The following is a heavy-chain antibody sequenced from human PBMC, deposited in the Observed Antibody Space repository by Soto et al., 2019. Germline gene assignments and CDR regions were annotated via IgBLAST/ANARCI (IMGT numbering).Heavy chain of an antibody. CDR1: GFTFSSYG. CDR2: ISYDGSNK. J-gene: IGHJ6*02. Sequence: QVQLVESGGGVVQPGRSLRLSCAASGFTFSSYGMHWVRQAPGKGLEWVAVISYDGSNKYYADSVKGRFTISRDNSKNTLYLQMNSLRAEDTAVYYCAKDSSGGTNYYYYGMDVWGQGTTVTVSS. V-gene: IGHV3-30*18. CDR3: AKDSSGGTNYYYYGMDV. D-gene: IGHD6-19*01.